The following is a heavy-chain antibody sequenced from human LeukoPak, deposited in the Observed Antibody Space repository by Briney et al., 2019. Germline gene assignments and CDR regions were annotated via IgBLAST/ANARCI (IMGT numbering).Heavy chain of an antibody. CDR3: ARGFSRLRDPQPRYYYMDV. V-gene: IGHV1-2*02. Sequence: ASVKVSCKASGGTFSSYAISWVRQAPGQGLEWMGWINPNSGGTNYAQKFQGRVTMTRDTSISTAYMELSRLRSDDTAVYYCARGFSRLRDPQPRYYYMDVWGKGTTVTVSS. CDR1: GGTFSSYA. CDR2: INPNSGGT. J-gene: IGHJ6*03. D-gene: IGHD3-16*01.